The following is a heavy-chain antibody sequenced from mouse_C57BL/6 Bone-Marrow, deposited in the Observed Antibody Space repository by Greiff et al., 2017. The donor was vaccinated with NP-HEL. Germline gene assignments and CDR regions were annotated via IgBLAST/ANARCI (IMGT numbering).Heavy chain of an antibody. CDR2: IYPGSGST. Sequence: VQLQQPGAELVKPGASVKMSCKASGYTFTSYWITWVKQRPGQGLEWIGDIYPGSGSTNYNEKFKSKATLTVDTSSSTAYMQLSSLTSEDSAVYYCAREGNYGSSFAYWGQGTLVTVSA. CDR1: GYTFTSYW. D-gene: IGHD1-1*01. V-gene: IGHV1-55*01. CDR3: AREGNYGSSFAY. J-gene: IGHJ3*01.